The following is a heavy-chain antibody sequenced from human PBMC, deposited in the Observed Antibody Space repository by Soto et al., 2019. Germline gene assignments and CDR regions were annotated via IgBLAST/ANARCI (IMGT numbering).Heavy chain of an antibody. V-gene: IGHV4-30-4*01. CDR1: GGSISSGDYY. J-gene: IGHJ5*02. Sequence: SETLSLTCTVSGGSISSGDYYWSWIRQPPGKGLEWIGYIYYSGSTYYNPSLKSRVTISVDTSKNQFSLKLSSVTAADTAVYYCARALVTPISNWFDPWGQGTLVTVSS. CDR3: ARALVTPISNWFDP. D-gene: IGHD4-4*01. CDR2: IYYSGST.